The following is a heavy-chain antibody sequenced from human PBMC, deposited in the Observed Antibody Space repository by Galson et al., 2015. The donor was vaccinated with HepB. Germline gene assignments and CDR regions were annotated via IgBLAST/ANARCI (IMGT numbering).Heavy chain of an antibody. CDR3: ARPAAAGLSYYGMDV. D-gene: IGHD6-13*01. Sequence: SVKVSCKASGGTFSSYAISWVRQAPGQGLEWMGGIIPIFGTANYARKFQGRVTITADESTSTAYMELSSLRSEDTAVYYCARPAAAGLSYYGMDVWGQGTTVTVSS. CDR1: GGTFSSYA. J-gene: IGHJ6*02. V-gene: IGHV1-69*13. CDR2: IIPIFGTA.